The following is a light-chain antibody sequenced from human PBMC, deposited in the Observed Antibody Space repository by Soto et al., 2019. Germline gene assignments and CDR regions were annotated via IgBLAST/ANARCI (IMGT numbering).Light chain of an antibody. CDR1: QSFGSY. CDR2: GAS. Sequence: EIVMTQSPATLSVSAGESATLSCRACQSFGSYLAWYQQKPGQTPRLLMYGASTRATGCPGRFSGSGSGTDFTLTISSLQSEDFAVYYCQQYNDWPRTFGQGTKVDI. J-gene: IGKJ1*01. CDR3: QQYNDWPRT. V-gene: IGKV3-15*01.